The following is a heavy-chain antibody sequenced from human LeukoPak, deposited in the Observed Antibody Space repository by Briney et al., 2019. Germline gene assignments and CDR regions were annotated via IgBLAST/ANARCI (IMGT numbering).Heavy chain of an antibody. D-gene: IGHD5-12*01. Sequence: PPGGSLRLSCAGSGFTLARHALTWVRQAPGKGLEWVSTISGGGGSTHYADSAKGRFTISRDNSKDTVFLQMNNLRVEDTAIYYCAREGDSCTSNSCSDYVDYWGQGTLVTVSS. J-gene: IGHJ4*02. V-gene: IGHV3-23*01. CDR1: GFTLARHA. CDR2: ISGGGGST. CDR3: AREGDSCTSNSCSDYVDY.